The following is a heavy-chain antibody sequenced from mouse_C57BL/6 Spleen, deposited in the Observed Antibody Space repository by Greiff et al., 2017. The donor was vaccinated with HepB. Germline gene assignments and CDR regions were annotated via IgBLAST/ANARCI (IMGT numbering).Heavy chain of an antibody. CDR3: AREGVYGSSNWYFDV. V-gene: IGHV2-2*01. D-gene: IGHD1-1*01. Sequence: QVQLKESGPGLVQPSQSLSITCTVSGFSLTSYGVHWVRQSPGKGLEWLGVIWSGGSTDYNAAFISRLSISKDNSKSQVFFKMNSLQADDTAIYYCAREGVYGSSNWYFDVWGTGTTVTVSS. CDR2: IWSGGST. CDR1: GFSLTSYG. J-gene: IGHJ1*03.